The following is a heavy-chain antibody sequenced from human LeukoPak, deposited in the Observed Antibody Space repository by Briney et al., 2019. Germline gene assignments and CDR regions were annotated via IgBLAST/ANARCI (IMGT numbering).Heavy chain of an antibody. D-gene: IGHD3-10*01. CDR1: GGSISTSNYY. CDR3: ARTRYYYNSRSYGAPYYFDY. Sequence: SETLSLTCTVSGGSISTSNYYWGWIRQPPGKGLEWIGNIFYSGSTYYSPSLKSRVTISLDTSRNQFSLKLSSVTAADTAVYYCARTRYYYNSRSYGAPYYFDYWGQGTLVTVSS. J-gene: IGHJ4*02. V-gene: IGHV4-39*01. CDR2: IFYSGST.